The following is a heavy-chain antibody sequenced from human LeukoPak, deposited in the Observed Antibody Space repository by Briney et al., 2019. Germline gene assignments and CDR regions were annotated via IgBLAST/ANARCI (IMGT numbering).Heavy chain of an antibody. Sequence: PGGSLRLSCAASGFPVSSNYMSWVRQAPGKGLEWVSVIYSGGSTYYADSVKGRLTISRDNSKNTLYLQMNSLRAEDTAVYYCARERSGSYSDYWGQGTLVTVSS. CDR2: IYSGGST. CDR1: GFPVSSNY. J-gene: IGHJ4*02. CDR3: ARERSGSYSDY. D-gene: IGHD1-26*01. V-gene: IGHV3-53*01.